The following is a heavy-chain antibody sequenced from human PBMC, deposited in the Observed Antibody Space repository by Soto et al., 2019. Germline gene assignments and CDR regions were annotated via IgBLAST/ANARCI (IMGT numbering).Heavy chain of an antibody. V-gene: IGHV4-59*01. CDR1: GGSISSYY. CDR2: IYYSGST. Sequence: PSETLSLTCTVSGGSISSYYWSWIRQPPGKGLEWIGYIYYSGSTNYNPSLKSRVTISVDTSKNHFSLKLSSVTAADTAVYYCAREMGYYYDSSGVPWFDPWGQGTLVTVS. J-gene: IGHJ5*02. D-gene: IGHD3-22*01. CDR3: AREMGYYYDSSGVPWFDP.